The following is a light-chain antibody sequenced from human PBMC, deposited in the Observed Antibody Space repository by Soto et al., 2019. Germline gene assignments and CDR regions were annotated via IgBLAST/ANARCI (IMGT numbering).Light chain of an antibody. J-gene: IGLJ1*01. V-gene: IGLV2-11*01. CDR3: CSYAGSYSYV. Sequence: QSALTQPRSVSGSPGQSVTISCTGTTNDVGNYNYVSWYQQHPSKAPKLMIYDVTKRPSGVPDRFSGSKSGNTASLTISGLQAEDEAGYYCCSYAGSYSYVFGTGTKV. CDR1: TNDVGNYNY. CDR2: DVT.